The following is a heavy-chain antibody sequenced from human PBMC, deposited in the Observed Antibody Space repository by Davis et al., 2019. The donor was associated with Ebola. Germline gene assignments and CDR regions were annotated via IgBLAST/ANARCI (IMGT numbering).Heavy chain of an antibody. J-gene: IGHJ4*02. V-gene: IGHV3-7*03. CDR1: GFSFTAAW. Sequence: PGRSLTLSCPASGFSFTAAWMTCVRQTPGKGPEWVAYIRPDGTKESYADSVRGRFTISRDNAKNSLYLQMNSLRAEETAVYYCARLWDGSYGYWGQGILVTVSS. CDR3: ARLWDGSYGY. CDR2: IRPDGTKE. D-gene: IGHD1-26*01.